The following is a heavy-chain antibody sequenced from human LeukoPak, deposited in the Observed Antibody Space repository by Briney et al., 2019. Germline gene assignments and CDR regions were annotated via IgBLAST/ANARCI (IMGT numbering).Heavy chain of an antibody. V-gene: IGHV4-4*07. Sequence: SETLSLTCTVSGGSIYSYYWSWIRQPAGKGLEWIGRIYTSGSTNYNPSLKSRVTMSIDTSKNQFSLKLTSVTAADTAVYYCARVISSGWENNWFDPWGQGTLVTVSS. D-gene: IGHD6-19*01. J-gene: IGHJ5*02. CDR3: ARVISSGWENNWFDP. CDR1: GGSIYSYY. CDR2: IYTSGST.